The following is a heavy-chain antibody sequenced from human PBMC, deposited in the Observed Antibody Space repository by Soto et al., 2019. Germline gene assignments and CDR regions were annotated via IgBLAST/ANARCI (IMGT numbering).Heavy chain of an antibody. Sequence: SETLSLTCTVSGGSISSYYWSWIRQPPGKGLEWIGYIYYSGSTNYNPSLKSRVTISVDTSKNQFSLKLSSVTAADTAVYYCARDRNYCGGDCFDAFDIWGQGTMVTVSS. CDR2: IYYSGST. D-gene: IGHD2-21*02. J-gene: IGHJ3*02. CDR3: ARDRNYCGGDCFDAFDI. V-gene: IGHV4-59*01. CDR1: GGSISSYY.